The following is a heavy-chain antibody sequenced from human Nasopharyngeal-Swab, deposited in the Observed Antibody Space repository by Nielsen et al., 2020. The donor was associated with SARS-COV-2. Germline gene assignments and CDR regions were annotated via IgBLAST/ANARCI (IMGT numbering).Heavy chain of an antibody. J-gene: IGHJ4*02. Sequence: ASVKVSCKVSGYTLTELSVHWVRQAPGKGLEWMGGFDPEDGETIYAQKFQGRVTMTEDISTDTAYMELSSLRSEDTAVYYCATLSYGGNSPHVIWGQGTLVTVSS. V-gene: IGHV1-24*01. D-gene: IGHD4-23*01. CDR2: FDPEDGET. CDR3: ATLSYGGNSPHVI. CDR1: GYTLTELS.